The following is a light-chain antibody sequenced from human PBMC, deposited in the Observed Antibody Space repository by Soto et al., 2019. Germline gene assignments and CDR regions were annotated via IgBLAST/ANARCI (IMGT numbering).Light chain of an antibody. CDR2: GAS. CDR1: QTISSRY. V-gene: IGKV3-20*01. CDR3: HHSGNSHGT. J-gene: IGKJ1*01. Sequence: EIVLAQSPGTLSLSPGERATLSCRASQTISSRYLTWYQQKSGQVPRLLIYGASSRATGIPDRFSGSGSGTDFTLTISSLEPEDFAVYYCHHSGNSHGTFGQGTKVEIK.